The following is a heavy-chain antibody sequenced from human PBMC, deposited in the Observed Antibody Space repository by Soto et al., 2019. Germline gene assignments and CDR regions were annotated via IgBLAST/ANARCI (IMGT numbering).Heavy chain of an antibody. V-gene: IGHV4-39*01. Sequence: PSETLSLTCTVSGGSISSSSYYWGWIRQPPGKGLEWIGSINYSGSTYYNPSLKSRVTISVDTSKNQFSLKLSSVTAADTAVYYCARGISMIVGVIRARYYFDYWGQGTLVTVSS. CDR1: GGSISSSSYY. CDR3: ARGISMIVGVIRARYYFDY. J-gene: IGHJ4*02. CDR2: INYSGST. D-gene: IGHD3-22*01.